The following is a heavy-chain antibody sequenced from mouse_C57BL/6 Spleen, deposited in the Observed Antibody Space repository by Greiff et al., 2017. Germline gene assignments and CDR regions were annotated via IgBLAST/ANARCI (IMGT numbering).Heavy chain of an antibody. D-gene: IGHD2-2*01. CDR2: IDPSDSYT. V-gene: IGHV1-69*01. CDR3: ARGGYLYYAMDY. J-gene: IGHJ4*01. CDR1: GYTFTSYW. Sequence: QVQLQQPGAELVMPGASVKLSCKASGYTFTSYWMPWVKQRPGQGLEWIGEIDPSDSYTNYNQKFKGKSTLTVDKSSSTAYMQLSSLTSEDSAVYYCARGGYLYYAMDYWGQGTSVTVSA.